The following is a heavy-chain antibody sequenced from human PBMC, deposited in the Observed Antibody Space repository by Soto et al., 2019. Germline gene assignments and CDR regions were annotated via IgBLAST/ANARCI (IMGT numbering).Heavy chain of an antibody. J-gene: IGHJ3*02. V-gene: IGHV1-18*01. CDR3: ARDRAPRRGVHDAFDI. D-gene: IGHD3-10*01. Sequence: ASVKVSCKASGYTFTSYGISWVRQAPGQGLEWMGWISAYNGNTNYAQKHQGRVTMTTDTSTSTAYMELRSLRSDDTAVYYCARDRAPRRGVHDAFDIWGQGTMVTVSS. CDR1: GYTFTSYG. CDR2: ISAYNGNT.